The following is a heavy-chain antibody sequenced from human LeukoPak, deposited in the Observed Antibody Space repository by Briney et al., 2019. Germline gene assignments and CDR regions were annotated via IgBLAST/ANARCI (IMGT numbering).Heavy chain of an antibody. CDR2: ISSSGSTI. CDR1: GFTFSSYE. V-gene: IGHV3-48*03. D-gene: IGHD3-22*01. J-gene: IGHJ4*02. Sequence: GGSLRLSCAASGFTFSSYEMNWVRQAPGKGLEWVSYISSSGSTIYYADSVKGRFTISRDNAKNSLYLQMNSLRAEDTAVYYCAREDYYDSSGDLRYWGQGTLVTVSS. CDR3: AREDYYDSSGDLRY.